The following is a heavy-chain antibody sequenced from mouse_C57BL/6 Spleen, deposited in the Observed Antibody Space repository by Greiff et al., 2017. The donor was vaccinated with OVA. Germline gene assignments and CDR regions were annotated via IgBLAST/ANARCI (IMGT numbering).Heavy chain of an antibody. CDR2: ISSGSSTI. CDR1: GFTFSDYG. CDR3: ARGGNGYAMDY. V-gene: IGHV5-17*01. J-gene: IGHJ4*01. Sequence: EVKLMESGGGLVKPGGSLKLSCAASGFTFSDYGMHWVRQAPEKGLEWVAYISSGSSTIYYADTVKGRFTISRDNAKNTPFLQMTSLRAEDTAMYYCARGGNGYAMDYWGQGTSVTVSS.